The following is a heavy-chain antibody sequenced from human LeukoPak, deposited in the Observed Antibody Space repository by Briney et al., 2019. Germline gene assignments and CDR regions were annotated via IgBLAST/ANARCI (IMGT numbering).Heavy chain of an antibody. D-gene: IGHD3-3*01. V-gene: IGHV3-66*01. J-gene: IGHJ5*02. CDR3: ARDRFYDFWSGYYSWFDP. Sequence: GGSLRLSCAASGFTVSSNYMSWVRQAPGKGLEWVSVIYSGGSTYYADSVKGRFTISRDNSKNTLYLQMNSLRAKDTAVYYCARDRFYDFWSGYYSWFDPWGQGTLVTVSS. CDR1: GFTVSSNY. CDR2: IYSGGST.